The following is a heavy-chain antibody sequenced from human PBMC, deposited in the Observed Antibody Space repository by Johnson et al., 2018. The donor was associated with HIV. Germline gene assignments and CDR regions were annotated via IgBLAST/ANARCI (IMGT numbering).Heavy chain of an antibody. V-gene: IGHV3-20*04. J-gene: IGHJ3*02. D-gene: IGHD3-22*01. CDR2: INWNGGSK. Sequence: VQLVESGGGVVRPGGSLRLSCAASGFTFTDYQMSWIRQAPGKGLEWVCGINWNGGSKGYADSVKGRFTISRANAKNSRYLQMNSLRAEDTALYYCAREGTEDMIVVVTSRDDAFDIWGQGTMVTVSS. CDR1: GFTFTDYQ. CDR3: AREGTEDMIVVVTSRDDAFDI.